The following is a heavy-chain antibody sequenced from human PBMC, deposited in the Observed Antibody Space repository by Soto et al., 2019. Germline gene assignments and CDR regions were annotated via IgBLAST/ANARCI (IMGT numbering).Heavy chain of an antibody. J-gene: IGHJ6*02. V-gene: IGHV3-30-3*01. CDR3: AKAMRVKGYYYYGMDV. CDR1: GFTFSSYA. Sequence: PGGSLRLSCAASGFTFSSYAMHWVRQAPGKGLEWVAVISYDGSNKYYADSVKGRFTISRDNSKNTLYLQMNSLRAEDTAVYYCAKAMRVKGYYYYGMDVWGQGTTVTVSS. D-gene: IGHD2-21*01. CDR2: ISYDGSNK.